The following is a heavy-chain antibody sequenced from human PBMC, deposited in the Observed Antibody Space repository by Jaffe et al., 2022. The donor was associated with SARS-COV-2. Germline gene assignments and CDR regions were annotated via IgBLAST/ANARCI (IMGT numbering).Heavy chain of an antibody. CDR3: AKVGPSSSWYVGELEFDP. D-gene: IGHD6-13*01. CDR2: ISGSGGST. Sequence: EVQLLESGGGLVQPGGSLRLSCAASGFTFSSYAMSWVRQAPGKGLEWVSAISGSGGSTYYADSVKGRFTISRDNSKNTLYLQMNSLRAEDTAVYYCAKVGPSSSWYVGELEFDPWGQGTLVTVSS. J-gene: IGHJ5*02. V-gene: IGHV3-23*01. CDR1: GFTFSSYA.